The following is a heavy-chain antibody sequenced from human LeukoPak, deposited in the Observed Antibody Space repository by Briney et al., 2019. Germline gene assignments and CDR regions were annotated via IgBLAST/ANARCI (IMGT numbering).Heavy chain of an antibody. J-gene: IGHJ4*02. CDR1: GSTFSSYG. V-gene: IGHV3-33*01. CDR3: ARDLYSSGWFFDY. CDR2: IWYDGSNK. D-gene: IGHD6-19*01. Sequence: GGSLRLSCAAPGSTFSSYGMHWVRQAPGKGLEWVAVIWYDGSNKYYADSVKGRFTISRDNSKNTLYLRMNSLRAEDTAVYYCARDLYSSGWFFDYWGQGTLVTVSS.